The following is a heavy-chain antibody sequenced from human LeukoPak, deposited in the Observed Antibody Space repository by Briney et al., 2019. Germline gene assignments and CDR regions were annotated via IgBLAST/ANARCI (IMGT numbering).Heavy chain of an antibody. V-gene: IGHV3-30*18. Sequence: QPGRSLRLSCAASGFTFSSYGMHWVRQAPGKGLEWLAVISYDGSNKYYADSVKGRFTISRDNSKNTLYLQMNSLRAEDTAVYYCAKSLLWQDAFDIWGQGTMVTVSS. J-gene: IGHJ3*02. CDR2: ISYDGSNK. CDR3: AKSLLWQDAFDI. D-gene: IGHD3-10*01. CDR1: GFTFSSYG.